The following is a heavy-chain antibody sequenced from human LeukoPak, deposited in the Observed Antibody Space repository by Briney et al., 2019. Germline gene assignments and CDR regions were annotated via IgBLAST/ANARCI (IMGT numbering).Heavy chain of an antibody. J-gene: IGHJ4*02. CDR2: FDPEDGET. V-gene: IGHV1-24*01. CDR3: ARGQDGDYKGVDY. CDR1: GYTLTELS. D-gene: IGHD4-17*01. Sequence: ASVKVSCKVSGYTLTELSMHWVRQAPGKGLEWMGGFDPEDGETIYAQKLQGRVTMTTDTSTSTAYMELRSLRSDDTAVYYCARGQDGDYKGVDYWGQGTLVTVSS.